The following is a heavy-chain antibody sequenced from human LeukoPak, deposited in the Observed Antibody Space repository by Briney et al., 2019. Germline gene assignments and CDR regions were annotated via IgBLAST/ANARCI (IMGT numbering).Heavy chain of an antibody. CDR2: IKQDGSEI. J-gene: IGHJ3*02. V-gene: IGHV3-7*01. Sequence: GGSLRLSCAASGFTFRNYWMSWVRQAQGKGLEWVVNIKQDGSEIYYVDSVKGRFTISRDNAKNSLYLQMNNLRAEDTAVYYCASLIWGGSFDIWGQGTMVTVSS. CDR3: ASLIWGGSFDI. CDR1: GFTFRNYW. D-gene: IGHD3-16*01.